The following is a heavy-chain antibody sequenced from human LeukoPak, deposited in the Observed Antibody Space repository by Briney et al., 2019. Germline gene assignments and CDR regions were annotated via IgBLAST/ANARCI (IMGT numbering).Heavy chain of an antibody. CDR3: ARGGAINGYSSGKFDY. V-gene: IGHV3-23*01. J-gene: IGHJ4*02. CDR1: GFTFNNYA. CDR2: ISGDGVSP. Sequence: GGSLRLSCAASGFTFNNYALTWVRQTPGKGLECVSAISGDGVSPYYVDSVRGRFTISRDNSKNTLYLQMNSLRVEDTAVYFCARGGAINGYSSGKFDYWGQGTLVTVSS. D-gene: IGHD6-19*01.